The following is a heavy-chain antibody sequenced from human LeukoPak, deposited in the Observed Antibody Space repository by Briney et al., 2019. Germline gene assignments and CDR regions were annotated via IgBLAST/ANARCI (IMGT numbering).Heavy chain of an antibody. V-gene: IGHV3-21*01. CDR2: ISSSSSYI. Sequence: PGGSLRLSCAASGFTFSSYSMNWVRQAPGKGLEWVSSISSSSSYIYYADSVKGRFTISRDNAKNSLYLQMNSLRAEDTAVYYCARGLGRGQPPRDPDDFDYWGQGTLVTVSS. CDR3: ARGLGRGQPPRDPDDFDY. CDR1: GFTFSSYS. J-gene: IGHJ4*02. D-gene: IGHD1-14*01.